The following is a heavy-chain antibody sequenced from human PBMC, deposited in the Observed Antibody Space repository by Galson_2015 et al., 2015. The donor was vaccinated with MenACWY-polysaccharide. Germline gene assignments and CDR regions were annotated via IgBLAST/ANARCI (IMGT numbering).Heavy chain of an antibody. CDR2: INTDTGNP. D-gene: IGHD2/OR15-2a*01. Sequence: SVKVSCKPSGYTFTNYAINWVRQAPGQGLEWLGWINTDTGNPTYAQAFTGRFVFSLDTSVSTAYLQISSLKAGDAAVYYCGRDPKEIRTTGPMGRFGYWGQGTLVTLPS. V-gene: IGHV7-4-1*02. J-gene: IGHJ4*02. CDR3: GRDPKEIRTTGPMGRFGY. CDR1: GYTFTNYA.